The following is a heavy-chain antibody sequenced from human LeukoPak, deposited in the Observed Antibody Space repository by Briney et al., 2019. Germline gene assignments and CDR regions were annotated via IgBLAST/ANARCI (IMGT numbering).Heavy chain of an antibody. V-gene: IGHV5-51*01. CDR2: IYPGDSDT. CDR3: ARRKGCSSTSCPPDF. Sequence: GESLKISCRGSGYTFTTFWIGWVRQMPGKGLEWMGIIYPGDSDTRYSPSFQGQATMSVDKSINTAYLQWSSLKASDTAMYYCARRKGCSSTSCPPDFWGQGTLVTVSS. J-gene: IGHJ4*02. CDR1: GYTFTTFW. D-gene: IGHD2-2*01.